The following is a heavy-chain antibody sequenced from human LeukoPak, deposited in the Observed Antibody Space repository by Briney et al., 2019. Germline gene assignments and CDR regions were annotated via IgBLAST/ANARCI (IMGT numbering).Heavy chain of an antibody. D-gene: IGHD3-10*01. Sequence: GGSLRLSCTASGFTFSNYAMHWVRQAPGKGLQWVAIISYDGDKKEYTDSVKGRLTISRDTSKNTVNLQMNSLRAEDTAVYYCATWPGSWYGEDSWGQGTLVTVSS. CDR1: GFTFSNYA. V-gene: IGHV3-30*14. J-gene: IGHJ4*02. CDR2: ISYDGDKK. CDR3: ATWPGSWYGEDS.